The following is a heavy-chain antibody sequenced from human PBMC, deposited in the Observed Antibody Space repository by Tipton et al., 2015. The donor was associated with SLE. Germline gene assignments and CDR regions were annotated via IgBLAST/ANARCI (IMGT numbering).Heavy chain of an antibody. D-gene: IGHD5-12*01. CDR1: GGSVSSGSYY. Sequence: TLSLTCTVSGGSVSSGSYYWSWIRQPPGKGLEWIGEINHSGSTNYNPSLKSRVTISVDTSKNQFSLKLSSVTAADTAVYYCARVATKKDWFDPWGQGTLVTVSS. CDR2: INHSGST. CDR3: ARVATKKDWFDP. J-gene: IGHJ5*02. V-gene: IGHV4-39*07.